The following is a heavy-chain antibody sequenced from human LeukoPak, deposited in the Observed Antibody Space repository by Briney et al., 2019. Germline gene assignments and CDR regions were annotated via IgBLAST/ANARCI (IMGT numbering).Heavy chain of an antibody. J-gene: IGHJ4*02. V-gene: IGHV3-7*01. Sequence: PGGSLRLSCAASGFTFSSYWMSWVRQAPGKGLEWVANIKQDGSEKYYVDSVKGRFTISRDNAKNSLYLQMNSLRAEDTAVYYCARGDCSGGTCYLDYWGQGTLVTVSS. CDR1: GFTFSSYW. CDR3: ARGDCSGGTCYLDY. CDR2: IKQDGSEK. D-gene: IGHD2-15*01.